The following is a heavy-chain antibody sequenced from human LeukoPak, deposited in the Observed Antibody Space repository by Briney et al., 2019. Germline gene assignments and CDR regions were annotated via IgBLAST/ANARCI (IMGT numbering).Heavy chain of an antibody. CDR2: IYYSGST. D-gene: IGHD3-9*01. J-gene: IGHJ6*03. Sequence: SETLSLTCTVSGGSTSSYYWSWIRQPPGKGLEWIGYIYYSGSTNYNPSLKSRVTISVDTSKNQFSLKLSSVTAADTAVYYCARAIRYFGYYYYYMDVWGKGTTVTISS. CDR3: ARAIRYFGYYYYYMDV. CDR1: GGSTSSYY. V-gene: IGHV4-59*01.